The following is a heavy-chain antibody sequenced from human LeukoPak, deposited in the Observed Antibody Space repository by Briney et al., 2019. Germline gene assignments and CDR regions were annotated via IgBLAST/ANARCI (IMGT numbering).Heavy chain of an antibody. V-gene: IGHV4-59*12. J-gene: IGHJ4*02. CDR1: GGSISSYY. Sequence: NPLETLSLTCTVSGGSISSYYWSWIRQPPGKGLEWIGYIYYSGSTNYNPSLKSRVTISVDTSKNQFSLKLSSVTAADTAVYYCARVKGSGDYWGQGTLVTVSS. CDR2: IYYSGST. CDR3: ARVKGSGDY.